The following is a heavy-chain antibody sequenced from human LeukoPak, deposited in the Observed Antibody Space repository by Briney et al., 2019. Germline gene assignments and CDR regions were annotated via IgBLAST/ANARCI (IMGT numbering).Heavy chain of an antibody. CDR2: ISYDGSNK. Sequence: GRSLRLSCAASGFTFSSYAMHCVRQAPGKGLEWVAVISYDGSNKYYADSVKGRFTISRDNSKNTLYLQMNSLRAEDTAVYYCARDRKQWLVRGNFDYWGQGTLVTVSS. D-gene: IGHD6-19*01. J-gene: IGHJ4*02. CDR3: ARDRKQWLVRGNFDY. CDR1: GFTFSSYA. V-gene: IGHV3-30-3*01.